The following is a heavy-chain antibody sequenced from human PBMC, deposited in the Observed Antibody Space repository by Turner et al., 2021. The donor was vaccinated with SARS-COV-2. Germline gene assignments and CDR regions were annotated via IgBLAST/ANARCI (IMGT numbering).Heavy chain of an antibody. J-gene: IGHJ3*02. CDR2: IYSGGST. D-gene: IGHD6-19*01. Sequence: EVLLVESGGVLLQPGASLRLPCPASGFTVSSNYMSWVRQGPGKGLEWVSVIYSGGSTYYADYVKGRFTISRDNSKNTLYLQMNSLRAEETAVYYGARGYSSGWYQRGAFDIWGQGTMVTVSS. CDR3: ARGYSSGWYQRGAFDI. CDR1: GFTVSSNY. V-gene: IGHV3-53*01.